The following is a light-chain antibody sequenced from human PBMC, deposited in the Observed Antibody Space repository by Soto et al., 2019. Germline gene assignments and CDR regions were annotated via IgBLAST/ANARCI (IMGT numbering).Light chain of an antibody. Sequence: DIQITQSPSTLSASVGYRFTITCRASQSISSWLSWYQQKPGKAPKLLIYKASTLESGVPSNFSGSGSGKEFTLTISSLQNEDFATYYCQKYNSYPWTFGQGTTGDIK. V-gene: IGKV1-5*03. CDR1: QSISSW. CDR2: KAS. CDR3: QKYNSYPWT. J-gene: IGKJ1*01.